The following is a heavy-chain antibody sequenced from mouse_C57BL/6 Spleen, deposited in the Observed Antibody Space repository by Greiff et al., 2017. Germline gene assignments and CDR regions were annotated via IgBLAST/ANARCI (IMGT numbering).Heavy chain of an antibody. CDR1: GYTFTSYW. CDR2: IHPNSGST. J-gene: IGHJ3*01. V-gene: IGHV1-64*01. Sequence: QVQLQQPGAELVKPGASVKLSCKASGYTFTSYWMHWVKQRPGQGLEWIGMIHPNSGSTNYNEKFKSKATLTVDKSSSTDYMQLSSLRSEDSEVYYYARTEGSGWFAYWGQGTLVTVSA. CDR3: ARTEGSGWFAY.